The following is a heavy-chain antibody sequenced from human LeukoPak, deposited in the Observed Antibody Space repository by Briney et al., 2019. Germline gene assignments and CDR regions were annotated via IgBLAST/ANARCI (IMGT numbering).Heavy chain of an antibody. V-gene: IGHV4-61*02. CDR2: IYASGST. Sequence: SETLSLTCTVSGGSISSGSSYWSWIRQPAGKGLEWIGRIYASGSTNYNPSLKSRVTISVDRSKNQFSLKLSSVTAADTAVYYCARDRGVAAAGDNWFDPWGQGTLVTVSS. CDR1: GGSISSGSSY. CDR3: ARDRGVAAAGDNWFDP. D-gene: IGHD6-13*01. J-gene: IGHJ5*02.